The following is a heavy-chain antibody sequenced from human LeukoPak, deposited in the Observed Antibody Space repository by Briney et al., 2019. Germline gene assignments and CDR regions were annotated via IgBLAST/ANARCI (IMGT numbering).Heavy chain of an antibody. D-gene: IGHD3-16*01. CDR2: ISSGSSTI. CDR1: GFTFSTYN. V-gene: IGHV3-48*02. J-gene: IGHJ4*02. Sequence: GGSLRLSCAASGFTFSTYNMNWVRQAPGKGLEWLSYISSGSSTIYYADSVEGRFTISRDNAKDSLYLQMNSLRDEDTAVYYCARGETARVDYWGQGILVTVSS. CDR3: ARGETARVDY.